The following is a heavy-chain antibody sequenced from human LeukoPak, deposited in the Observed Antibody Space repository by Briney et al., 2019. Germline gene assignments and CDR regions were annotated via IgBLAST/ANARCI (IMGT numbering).Heavy chain of an antibody. V-gene: IGHV3-15*01. J-gene: IGHJ4*02. CDR2: IKAKTDGGTT. CDR3: TTGTWIQLWLADY. D-gene: IGHD5-18*01. CDR1: GFTFSNAC. Sequence: GGSLRLSCAASGFTFSNACMSWVRQAPGKGLEWVGHIKAKTDGGTTDYAAPVKGRFTISRDDSKNTLYLQMNSLKTEDTALYYCTTGTWIQLWLADYWGQGTLVTVSS.